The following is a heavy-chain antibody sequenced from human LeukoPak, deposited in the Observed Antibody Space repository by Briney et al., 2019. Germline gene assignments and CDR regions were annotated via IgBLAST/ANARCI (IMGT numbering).Heavy chain of an antibody. CDR2: INHNAEMI. D-gene: IGHD3-9*01. CDR1: GFPFGSYV. V-gene: IGHV3-48*02. J-gene: IGHJ4*02. Sequence: GGSLRLSCEASGFPFGSYVMSWVRQAPGKGLEWTAYINHNAEMIFYPDFVKGRFTISRDNAKNSLYLQMNALRYEDTAIYYCARDHDWAFDLWGQGTLVTVSS. CDR3: ARDHDWAFDL.